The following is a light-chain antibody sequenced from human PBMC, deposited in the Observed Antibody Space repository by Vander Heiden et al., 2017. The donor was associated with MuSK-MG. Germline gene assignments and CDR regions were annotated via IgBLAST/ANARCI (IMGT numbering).Light chain of an antibody. CDR3: CSYAGSSTDVV. J-gene: IGLJ2*01. V-gene: IGLV2-23*02. Sequence: SALTQPAPVSGSPGQSITISCTGTSSDVGSYNLVSWYQQHPGKAPKLMIYEVSKRPSGVSNRFSGSKSGNTASLTISGLQAEDEADYYCCSYAGSSTDVVFGGGTKLTVL. CDR2: EVS. CDR1: SSDVGSYNL.